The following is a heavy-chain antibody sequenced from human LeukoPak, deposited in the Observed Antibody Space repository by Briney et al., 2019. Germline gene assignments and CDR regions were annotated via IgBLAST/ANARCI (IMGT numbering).Heavy chain of an antibody. CDR1: GFTFDDYA. D-gene: IGHD3-10*01. CDR3: AKDLWFGELTWGSFDI. V-gene: IGHV3-9*01. CDR2: ISWNSGSI. J-gene: IGHJ3*02. Sequence: GGSLRLSCAASGFTFDDYAMHWVRQAPGKGLEWVSGISWNSGSIGYADSVKGRFTISGDNAKNPLYLQMNSLRAEDTALYYCAKDLWFGELTWGSFDIWGQGTMVTVSS.